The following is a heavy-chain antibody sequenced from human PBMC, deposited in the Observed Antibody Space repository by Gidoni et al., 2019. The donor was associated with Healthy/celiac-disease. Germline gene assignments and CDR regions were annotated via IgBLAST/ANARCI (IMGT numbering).Heavy chain of an antibody. Sequence: QVQLLQSGAEVKKPGASVKVSCKASGYTFTSYYMHWVLQAPGQGLEWMGIINPSGGSTSYAQKFQGRVTMTRDTSTSTVYMELSSLRSEDTAVYYCARDLVWAGAMFSSAPLDYWGQGTLVTVSS. CDR1: GYTFTSYY. J-gene: IGHJ4*02. CDR2: INPSGGST. CDR3: ARDLVWAGAMFSSAPLDY. V-gene: IGHV1-46*03. D-gene: IGHD6-25*01.